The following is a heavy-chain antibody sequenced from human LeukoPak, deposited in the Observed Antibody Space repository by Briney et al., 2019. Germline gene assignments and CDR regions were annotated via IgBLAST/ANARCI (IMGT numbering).Heavy chain of an antibody. V-gene: IGHV4-39*01. CDR1: GGSISSPTHY. CDR3: ARTSLSRGY. Sequence: SETLSLTCTVSGGSISSPTHYWAWLRQPPGKGLEWIGSIYYTGSTYYNLSLKSRLTISVDTSKSQFSLKLSSVTAADTAVYFCARTSLSRGYWGQGTLVTVSS. CDR2: IYYTGST. J-gene: IGHJ4*02. D-gene: IGHD2/OR15-2a*01.